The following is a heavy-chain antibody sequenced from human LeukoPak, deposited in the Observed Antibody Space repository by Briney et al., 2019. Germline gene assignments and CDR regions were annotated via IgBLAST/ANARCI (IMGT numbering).Heavy chain of an antibody. V-gene: IGHV1-18*01. CDR3: ARDSYYDSSGYQPRAGMDV. Sequence: GASVKVSCKASGCTFTSYGISWVRQAPGQGLEWMGWISAYNGNTNYAQKLQGRVTMTTDTSTSTAYMELRSLRSDDTAVYYCARDSYYDSSGYQPRAGMDVWGQGTTVTVSS. D-gene: IGHD3-22*01. CDR2: ISAYNGNT. CDR1: GCTFTSYG. J-gene: IGHJ6*02.